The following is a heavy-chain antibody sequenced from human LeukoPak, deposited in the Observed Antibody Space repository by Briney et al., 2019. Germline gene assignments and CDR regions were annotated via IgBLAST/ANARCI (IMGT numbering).Heavy chain of an antibody. V-gene: IGHV1-24*01. CDR2: FDPEDGET. CDR3: ATGPPSQYCSSTSCYYNYFDY. CDR1: GYTLTELS. Sequence: ASVKVSCKVSGYTLTELSMHCVRQAPGKGLGWVGGFDPEDGETIYAQKFQGRVTMTEDTSTDTAYMELSSLRSEDTAVYYCATGPPSQYCSSTSCYYNYFDYWGQGTLVTVSS. D-gene: IGHD2-2*01. J-gene: IGHJ4*02.